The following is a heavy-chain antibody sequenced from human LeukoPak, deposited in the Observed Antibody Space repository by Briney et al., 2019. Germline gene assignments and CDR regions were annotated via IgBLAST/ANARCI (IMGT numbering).Heavy chain of an antibody. D-gene: IGHD6-13*01. CDR3: ARPLYSSSWYRKTDAFDI. CDR2: IIPIFGTA. Sequence: ASVKVSCKASGGTFSSYAISWVRQAPGQGLECMGRIIPIFGTANYAQKFQGRVTITTDESTSTAYMELSSLRSEDTAVYYCARPLYSSSWYRKTDAFDIWGQGTMVTVSS. J-gene: IGHJ3*02. CDR1: GGTFSSYA. V-gene: IGHV1-69*05.